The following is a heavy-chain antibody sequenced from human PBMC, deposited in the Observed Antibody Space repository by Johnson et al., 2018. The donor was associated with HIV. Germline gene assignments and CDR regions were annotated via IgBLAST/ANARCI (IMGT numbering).Heavy chain of an antibody. CDR1: GFTFSDYY. J-gene: IGHJ3*02. CDR3: AKDKSGRYYDSSGYSLDDAFDI. CDR2: ISGSGIDI. D-gene: IGHD3-22*01. V-gene: IGHV3-11*04. Sequence: HVQLVESGGGLVKPGGSLRLSCAASGFTFSDYYMSWIRQAPGKGLEWVSYISGSGIDIYYADSVKGRFTISRDNSKNTLYLQMNSLRAEDTAVYYCAKDKSGRYYDSSGYSLDDAFDIWGQGTMVTVSS.